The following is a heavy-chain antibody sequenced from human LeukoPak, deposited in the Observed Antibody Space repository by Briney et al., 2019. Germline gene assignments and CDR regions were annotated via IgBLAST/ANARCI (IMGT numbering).Heavy chain of an antibody. Sequence: GASLQASCKGSGGSLTNYWIGWVRRMRGRGEEWMWIIYPAYSDPTYSPSFQGQVTISADKSISTAYLQWSSLKASDTAMYYCARQTSDWYFDLWGHGSLLTVSS. J-gene: IGHJ2*01. CDR3: ARQTSDWYFDL. CDR2: IYPAYSDP. V-gene: IGHV5-51*01. D-gene: IGHD3-10*01. CDR1: GGSLTNYW.